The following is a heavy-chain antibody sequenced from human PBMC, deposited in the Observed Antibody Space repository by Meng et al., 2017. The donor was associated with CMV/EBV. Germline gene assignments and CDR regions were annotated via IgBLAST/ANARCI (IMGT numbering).Heavy chain of an antibody. CDR3: TGIAAG. Sequence: EVELGGSGGGLVKLGGSFGPPGAAFGFTFSNAWMSWVRQAPGKGLEWVGRIKSKTDGGTTDYAAPVKGRFTISRDDSKNTLYLQMNSLKTEDTAVYYCTGIAAGWGQGTLVTVSS. CDR1: GFTFSNAW. V-gene: IGHV3-15*01. CDR2: IKSKTDGGTT. D-gene: IGHD6-13*01. J-gene: IGHJ4*02.